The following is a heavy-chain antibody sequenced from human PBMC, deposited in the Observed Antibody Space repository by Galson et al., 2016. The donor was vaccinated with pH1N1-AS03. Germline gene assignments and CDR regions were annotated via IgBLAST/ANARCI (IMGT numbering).Heavy chain of an antibody. CDR1: GYTFTGYY. V-gene: IGHV1-2*02. J-gene: IGHJ3*01. D-gene: IGHD6-13*01. CDR3: ARDWGFSWTSRPTFDF. Sequence: SVKVSCKASGYTFTGYYMHWVRQAPGQGLEWMGWINPNSGGSNYAQKFQGRVTMTRDTSISTAYMELSRLRSDDTAVYYCARDWGFSWTSRPTFDFWGQGTMVAVSA. CDR2: INPNSGGS.